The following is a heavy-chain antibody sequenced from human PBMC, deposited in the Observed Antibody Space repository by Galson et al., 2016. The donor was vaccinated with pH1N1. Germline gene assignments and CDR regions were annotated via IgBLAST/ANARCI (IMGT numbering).Heavy chain of an antibody. J-gene: IGHJ4*02. D-gene: IGHD1-26*01. V-gene: IGHV1-46*01. CDR2: IDPSNGGT. CDR3: TRALGRRREF. Sequence: SVKVSCKASGYTFTTSYIHWVRQAPGEGPEWKGVIDPSNGGTTYAQKFQARVTMTGATSTSTVYLDLSRLRSEDTSVFYCTRALGRRREFWGQGTLVTVSS. CDR1: GYTFTTSY.